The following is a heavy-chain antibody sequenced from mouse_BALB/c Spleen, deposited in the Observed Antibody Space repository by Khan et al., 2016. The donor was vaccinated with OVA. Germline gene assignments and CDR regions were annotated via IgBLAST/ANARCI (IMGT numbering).Heavy chain of an antibody. CDR1: GFNIKDTY. CDR2: IDPANGNT. D-gene: IGHD1-1*01. Sequence: VQLKQSGAELVKPGASVKLSCTASGFNIKDTYMHWVKQRPEQGLEWIGRIDPANGNTKYDPKFQGKATITADTSSNTACLQLSSVRSEGTAVYYCATYVDGSSRYFDYWGQGTTLTVSS. V-gene: IGHV14-3*02. J-gene: IGHJ2*01. CDR3: ATYVDGSSRYFDY.